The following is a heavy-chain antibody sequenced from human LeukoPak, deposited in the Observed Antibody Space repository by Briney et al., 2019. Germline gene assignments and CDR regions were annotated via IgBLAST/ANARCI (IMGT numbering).Heavy chain of an antibody. CDR1: GFTFSTYG. Sequence: GGSLRLSCSASGFTFSTYGMHWVRQAPGKGLEFVSAMSNNGGSTSYADSVKGRFTISRDNSKNTLYLQMSSLRAEDTAVYYCVKDTNSDYYYYGMDVWGQGTTVTVSS. V-gene: IGHV3-64D*09. CDR3: VKDTNSDYYYYGMDV. CDR2: MSNNGGST. D-gene: IGHD2-2*01. J-gene: IGHJ6*02.